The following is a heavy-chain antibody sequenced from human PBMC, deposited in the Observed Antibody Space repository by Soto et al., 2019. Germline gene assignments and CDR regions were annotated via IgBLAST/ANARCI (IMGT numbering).Heavy chain of an antibody. D-gene: IGHD6-19*01. Sequence: PGGSLRLSCAASGFTFSSYDMHWVRQATGKGLEWVSAIGTAGDTYYPGSVKGRFTISRDNSKNTLYLQMNSLRAEDTAIYYCASRAVAVSYDFWGQGTQVTVSS. CDR1: GFTFSSYD. J-gene: IGHJ4*02. V-gene: IGHV3-13*01. CDR2: IGTAGDT. CDR3: ASRAVAVSYDF.